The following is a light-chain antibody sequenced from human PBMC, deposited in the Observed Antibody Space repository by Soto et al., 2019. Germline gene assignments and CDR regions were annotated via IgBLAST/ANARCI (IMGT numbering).Light chain of an antibody. CDR2: GAS. CDR1: QSVSSSY. J-gene: IGKJ1*01. V-gene: IGKV3-20*01. Sequence: EIVLTQSPGTLSLSPGERATLSCRASQSVSSSYLAWYQQKPDQAPRLLIYGASSRATGIPDMFSGSGSGTDFTLTIIRLEPEDFAVYYCQQYGSSWTFGQGTKVEIK. CDR3: QQYGSSWT.